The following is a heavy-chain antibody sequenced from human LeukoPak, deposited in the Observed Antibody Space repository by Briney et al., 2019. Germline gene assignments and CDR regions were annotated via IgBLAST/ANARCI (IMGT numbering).Heavy chain of an antibody. V-gene: IGHV1-69*04. D-gene: IGHD2-15*01. CDR2: IIPILGIA. CDR3: ARDLRENCSGGSCYSGNWFDP. CDR1: EGTFSSYA. Sequence: SVKVSCKASEGTFSSYAISWVRQAPGQGLEWMGRIIPILGIANYAQKFQGRVTITADKSTSTAYMELSSLRSEDTAVYYCARDLRENCSGGSCYSGNWFDPWGQGTLVTVSS. J-gene: IGHJ5*02.